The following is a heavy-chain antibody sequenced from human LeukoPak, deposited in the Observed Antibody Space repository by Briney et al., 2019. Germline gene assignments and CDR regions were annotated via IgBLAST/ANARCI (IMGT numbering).Heavy chain of an antibody. J-gene: IGHJ6*02. V-gene: IGHV1-18*01. Sequence: GASVKVSCKASGYTFTSYGISGVRQAPGQGLEWMGWISAYNGNTNYAHKLQGRVTMTTDTSTSTAYMELRSLRSDDTAVYYCARDAPEAMVRGRGYYYYGMDVWGQGTTVTVSS. CDR2: ISAYNGNT. CDR3: ARDAPEAMVRGRGYYYYGMDV. D-gene: IGHD3-10*01. CDR1: GYTFTSYG.